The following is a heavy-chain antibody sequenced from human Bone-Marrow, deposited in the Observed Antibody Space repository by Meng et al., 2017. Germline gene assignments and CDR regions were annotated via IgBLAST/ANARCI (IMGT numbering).Heavy chain of an antibody. D-gene: IGHD5-24*01. CDR2: INPNSGGT. V-gene: IGHV1-2*06. Sequence: ASVKVSCKASGYTFTGYYMHWVRQAPGQGLEWMGRINPNSGGTNYAQKFQGRVTMTRDTSISTAYMELSRLRSEDTAVYYCARDVSDGYNQIIGPGYDYWGQGTLVTVSS. CDR1: GYTFTGYY. J-gene: IGHJ4*02. CDR3: ARDVSDGYNQIIGPGYDY.